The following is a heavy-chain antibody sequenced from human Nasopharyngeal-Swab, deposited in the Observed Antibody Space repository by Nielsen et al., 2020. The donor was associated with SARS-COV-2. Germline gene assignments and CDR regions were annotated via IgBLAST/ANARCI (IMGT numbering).Heavy chain of an antibody. V-gene: IGHV4-34*01. CDR1: GGSISSGGYY. Sequence: SETLSLTCAVSGGSISSGGYYWSWIRQPPGKGLEWIGEINHSGSTNYNPSLKSRVTISVDTSKNQFSLKLSSVTAADTAVYYCASYCGGDCYAFDYWGQGTLVTVSS. CDR2: INHSGST. D-gene: IGHD2-21*02. J-gene: IGHJ4*02. CDR3: ASYCGGDCYAFDY.